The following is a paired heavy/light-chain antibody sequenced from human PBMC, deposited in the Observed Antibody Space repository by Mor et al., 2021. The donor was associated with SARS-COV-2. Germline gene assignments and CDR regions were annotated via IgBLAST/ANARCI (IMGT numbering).Heavy chain of an antibody. V-gene: IGHV3-13*04. D-gene: IGHD3-3*01. CDR3: AREKTDRPIFEYFDL. CDR1: GFTFSNYD. Sequence: EVQLVESGGGLVQPGGSLRLSCAASGFTFSNYDMHWLRQATGEGLEWVSAIDVSGGTYYPDSVKGRFTISRDNAKNSLYLHMNSLTAGDTAVYYCAREKTDRPIFEYFDLWGRGTLVTVSS. J-gene: IGHJ2*01. CDR2: IDVSGGT.
Light chain of an antibody. CDR2: DDN. J-gene: IGLJ2*01. CDR1: SSTIANNY. CDR3: VTWHSSLRTVL. Sequence: QSVLTQPPSVSAAPGQQVTISCSGSSSTIANNYVSWYQHLPGTAPKLLIYDDNKRPSGIPDRFSGSKSGTSATLGITGLQTGDEADYYCVTWHSSLRTVLFGGGTKVTVL. V-gene: IGLV1-51*01.